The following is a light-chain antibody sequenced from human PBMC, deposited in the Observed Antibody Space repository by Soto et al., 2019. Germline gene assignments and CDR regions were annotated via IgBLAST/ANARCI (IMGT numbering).Light chain of an antibody. CDR3: QSYDSTLSARYV. CDR2: GNN. J-gene: IGLJ1*01. CDR1: SSNIGANYD. Sequence: QSALTQPPSVSGAPGQRVTISCTGSSSNIGANYDVHWYQHRPGTAPKLLIFGNNNRPSGVPARFSGSKSGTSASLAITGLQAEDEGDYYCQSYDSTLSARYVFGTGTKVTVL. V-gene: IGLV1-40*01.